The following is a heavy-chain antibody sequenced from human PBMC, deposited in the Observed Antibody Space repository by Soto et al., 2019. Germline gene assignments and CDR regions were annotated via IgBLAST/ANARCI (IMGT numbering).Heavy chain of an antibody. D-gene: IGHD3-10*01. CDR3: ATTYGSGP. CDR1: GFTFSDAW. V-gene: IGHV3-15*01. CDR2: IKSKSDGGTT. J-gene: IGHJ5*02. Sequence: PGGSLRLSCAASGFTFSDAWMSWVRQAPGKGLEWGGRIKSKSDGGTTDYTAPVKVRFTISRDDSENTLYLQMHSLKTEDTAVYYCATTYGSGPWGQGTLVTVSS.